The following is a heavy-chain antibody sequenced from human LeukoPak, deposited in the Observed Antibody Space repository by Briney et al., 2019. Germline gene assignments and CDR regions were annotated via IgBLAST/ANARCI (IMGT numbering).Heavy chain of an antibody. CDR2: ISYDGSNK. V-gene: IGHV3-30*03. CDR1: GFTFSSYG. D-gene: IGHD4-17*01. Sequence: GGSLRLSCAASGFTFSSYGMHWVRQAPGKGLEWVAVISYDGSNKYYADSVKGRFTISRDNSKNTLYLQMNSLRAEDTAVYYCARDRDYGDYRGPGAFDYWGQGTLVTVSS. J-gene: IGHJ4*02. CDR3: ARDRDYGDYRGPGAFDY.